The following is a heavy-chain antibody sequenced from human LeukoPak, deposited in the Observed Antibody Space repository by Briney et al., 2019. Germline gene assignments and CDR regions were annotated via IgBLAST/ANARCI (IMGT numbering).Heavy chain of an antibody. D-gene: IGHD1-26*01. CDR3: ARVLEGATTRFDY. CDR1: GGSISSGGYS. V-gene: IGHV4-30-2*03. CDR2: INHSGST. Sequence: PSETLSLTCAVSGGSISSGGYSWSWIRQPPGKGLEWIGEINHSGSTNYNPSFKSRVTISVDTSKNQFSLKLTSVTAADTAVYYCARVLEGATTRFDYWGQGTLVTVSS. J-gene: IGHJ4*02.